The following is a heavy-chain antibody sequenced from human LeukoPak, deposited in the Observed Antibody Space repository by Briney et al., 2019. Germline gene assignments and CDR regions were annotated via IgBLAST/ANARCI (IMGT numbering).Heavy chain of an antibody. D-gene: IGHD3-22*01. CDR2: IYHSGST. CDR3: VPYYYDSSGYYYFDS. V-gene: IGHV4-38-2*02. J-gene: IGHJ4*02. CDR1: GYSISSGYY. Sequence: SETLSLTCTVSGYSISSGYYWGWIRQPPGKGLEWIGSIYHSGSTYYNPSLKSRVTISVDTSNSQFSLKLSSVTAADTAVYYCVPYYYDSSGYYYFDSWGQGTLVTVSS.